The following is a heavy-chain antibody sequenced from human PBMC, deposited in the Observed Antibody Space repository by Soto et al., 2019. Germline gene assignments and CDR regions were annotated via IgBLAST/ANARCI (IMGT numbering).Heavy chain of an antibody. D-gene: IGHD2-2*01. V-gene: IGHV1-18*01. Sequence: QVQLVQSGAEVRKPGASVTVSCKASGYTFTNYGFIWVRQAPGQGLEWVGWVHTFNGHTNYAQKFQGRVTMTTDTSTGTAYMELRSRRSDDTAGYDGARAEQYSTSGYSLNTFDSWGQGTLVTVSS. CDR1: GYTFTNYG. CDR2: VHTFNGHT. CDR3: ARAEQYSTSGYSLNTFDS. J-gene: IGHJ4*02.